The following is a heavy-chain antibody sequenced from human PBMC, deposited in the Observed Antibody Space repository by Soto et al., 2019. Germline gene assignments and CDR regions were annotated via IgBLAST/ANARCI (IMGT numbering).Heavy chain of an antibody. D-gene: IGHD2-8*01. Sequence: SVKVSCKASGGTFSSYAISWVRQAPGQGLEWMGGIIPIFGTANYAQKFQGGVTITADESTSTAYMELSSLRSEDTAVYYCAGGRYCTNGVCYNVLYYYYYYGMDVWGQGTTVTVSS. V-gene: IGHV1-69*13. CDR2: IIPIFGTA. CDR1: GGTFSSYA. CDR3: AGGRYCTNGVCYNVLYYYYYYGMDV. J-gene: IGHJ6*02.